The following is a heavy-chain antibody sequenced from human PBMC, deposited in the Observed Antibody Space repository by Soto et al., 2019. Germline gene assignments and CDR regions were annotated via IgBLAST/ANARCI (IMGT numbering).Heavy chain of an antibody. CDR3: ARDCTCGSCFCIY. D-gene: IGHD2-15*01. CDR2: INTYNGYS. J-gene: IGHJ4*02. Sequence: QVQLVQSAAEVKKPGASVKVSCKASGYTLTNYAISWVRHAPGQGPEWMGWINTYNGYSNYAQKFQGRVTMTPDTSTNTAYMELRSLTSDDTAVYYCARDCTCGSCFCIYWGQGTLVTVSA. V-gene: IGHV1-18*01. CDR1: GYTLTNYA.